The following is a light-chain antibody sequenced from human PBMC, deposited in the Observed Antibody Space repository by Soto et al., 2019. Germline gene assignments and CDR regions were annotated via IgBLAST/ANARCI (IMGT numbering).Light chain of an antibody. J-gene: IGLJ1*01. Sequence: QPVLTQPPSASGTPGQRVTISCSGSNSNIRSNFVYWYQQLPGTAPKLLIYRNNHRPSGVPDRFSGSKSVTSASLAISGLRSEDEADYYCAAWDDSLSAYVFGTGTKLTVL. CDR3: AAWDDSLSAYV. V-gene: IGLV1-47*01. CDR1: NSNIRSNF. CDR2: RNN.